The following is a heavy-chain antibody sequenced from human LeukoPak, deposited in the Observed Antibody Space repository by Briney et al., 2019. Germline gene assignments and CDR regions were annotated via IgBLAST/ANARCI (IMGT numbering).Heavy chain of an antibody. Sequence: SETLSLTCSVAGGSISTYHWSWIRQPPGKGLEWIGYIYSSGSTNNNPSFKSRVTISIDTSKNQFSLQLSSVTAADTAVYYCARLGGSSFKDWGQGTLVTVSS. CDR2: IYSSGST. V-gene: IGHV4-4*09. J-gene: IGHJ4*02. D-gene: IGHD6-6*01. CDR3: ARLGGSSFKD. CDR1: GGSISTYH.